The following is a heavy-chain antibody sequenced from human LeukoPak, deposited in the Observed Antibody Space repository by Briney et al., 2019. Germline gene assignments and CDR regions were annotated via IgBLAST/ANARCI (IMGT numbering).Heavy chain of an antibody. V-gene: IGHV3-23*01. CDR2: ISGSGGST. CDR3: ASGEGYQDFQH. J-gene: IGHJ1*01. Sequence: PGGSLRLSCAASGFTFSSYAMSWVRQAPGKGLEWVSVISGSGGSTHYADSVKGRFTISRDNSKNTLYLQMNSLRAADTAVYYCASGEGYQDFQHWGQGTLVTVSS. D-gene: IGHD7-27*01. CDR1: GFTFSSYA.